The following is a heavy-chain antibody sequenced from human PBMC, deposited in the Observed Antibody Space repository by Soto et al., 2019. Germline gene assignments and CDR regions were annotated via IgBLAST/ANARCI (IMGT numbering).Heavy chain of an antibody. CDR2: ISAYNGNT. D-gene: IGHD3-10*01. J-gene: IGHJ5*02. V-gene: IGHV1-18*01. CDR3: ARDYGFGEVFDP. CDR1: GYTFTSYG. Sequence: QVQLVQSGAEVKKPGSSVKVSCKASGYTFTSYGISWVRQAPGQGLEWMGWISAYNGNTNYAQKLQGRVTMTTDTTTSSAYMELRSLRSDDTDVYFCARDYGFGEVFDPCGPGTLVSVSS.